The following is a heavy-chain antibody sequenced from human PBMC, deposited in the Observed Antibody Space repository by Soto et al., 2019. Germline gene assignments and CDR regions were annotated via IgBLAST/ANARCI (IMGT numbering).Heavy chain of an antibody. CDR1: GFTFSSYA. Sequence: EVQLLESGGGLVQPGGSLRLSCAASGFTFSSYAMSWVRQAPGKGLEWVSGIGGSGAGTNYADSVKGRFTISRDNSKKTLYLQMSSLRAEDTAVYYCARGGGIAVAGTHLDYWGQGTLVTVSS. V-gene: IGHV3-23*01. CDR3: ARGGGIAVAGTHLDY. D-gene: IGHD6-19*01. CDR2: IGGSGAGT. J-gene: IGHJ4*02.